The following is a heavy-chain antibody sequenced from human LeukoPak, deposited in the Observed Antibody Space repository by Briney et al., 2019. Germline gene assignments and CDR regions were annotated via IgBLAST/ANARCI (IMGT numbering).Heavy chain of an antibody. Sequence: PSETLSLTCAVYGGSFSGYYWSWIRQPPGKGLEWIGEINHSGSTNYNPSLKSRVTISVDTSKNQFSLKLSSVTAADTAVYYCARTQGNLGYCSSTSCYYMDVWGKGTTVTVSS. V-gene: IGHV4-34*01. J-gene: IGHJ6*03. CDR1: GGSFSGYY. D-gene: IGHD2-2*01. CDR2: INHSGST. CDR3: ARTQGNLGYCSSTSCYYMDV.